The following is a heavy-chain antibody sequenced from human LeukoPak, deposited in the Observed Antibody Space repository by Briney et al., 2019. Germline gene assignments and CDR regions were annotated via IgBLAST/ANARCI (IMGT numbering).Heavy chain of an antibody. CDR3: ARGGGMVRAVFDY. Sequence: GESLKISCKGSGYSFTSYWIGWVRQMPGKGLEWMGIIYPGDSDTRYSPSFQGPVTISPDKSISTASLQWSSLKAADTAMYYCARGGGMVRAVFDYWGQGTLVTVSS. J-gene: IGHJ4*02. V-gene: IGHV5-51*01. D-gene: IGHD3-10*01. CDR1: GYSFTSYW. CDR2: IYPGDSDT.